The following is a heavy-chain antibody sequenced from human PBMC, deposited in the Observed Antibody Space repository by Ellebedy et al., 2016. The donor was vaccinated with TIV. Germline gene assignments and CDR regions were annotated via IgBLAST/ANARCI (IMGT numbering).Heavy chain of an antibody. CDR3: ARGSVVVAAPTDY. CDR2: SSSSSYCI. J-gene: IGHJ4*02. D-gene: IGHD2-15*01. V-gene: IGHV3-21*03. CDR1: GFTFSSYS. Sequence: GESLKISCAASGFTFSSYSMNWVRQAQGKGLEWVSSSSSSSYCIYYADSVKGRFTFARDNAKNSLYLQINSLRDEDTALYYCARGSVVVAAPTDYWGQGTLVTVSS.